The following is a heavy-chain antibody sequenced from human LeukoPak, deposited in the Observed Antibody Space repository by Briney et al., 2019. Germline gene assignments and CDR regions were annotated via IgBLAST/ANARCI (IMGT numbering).Heavy chain of an antibody. Sequence: SETLSLTCTVSGGSISSGSYYWSWIRQPAGKGLGWIGRIYTSGSTNYNPSLKSRVTISVDTSKNQFSLKLSSVTAADTAVYYCEGSGSFVGYYYMDVWGKGTTVTISS. J-gene: IGHJ6*03. CDR3: EGSGSFVGYYYMDV. CDR2: IYTSGST. D-gene: IGHD3-10*01. CDR1: GGSISSGSYY. V-gene: IGHV4-61*02.